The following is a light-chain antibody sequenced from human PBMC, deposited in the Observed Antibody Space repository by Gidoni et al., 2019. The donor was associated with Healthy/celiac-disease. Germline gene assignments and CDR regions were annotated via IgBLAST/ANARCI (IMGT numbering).Light chain of an antibody. CDR1: QSLLHSNGYNY. CDR3: MQALQTPYT. V-gene: IGKV2-28*01. J-gene: IGKJ2*01. CDR2: LGS. Sequence: DIVMTQSPLSLPVTPGEPASISCRSSQSLLHSNGYNYLDWYLQKPGQSPQLLIYLGSNRASGVPDRFSGSGSGTDFTLKISRVEAEDVGVYYGMQALQTPYTFGQGTK.